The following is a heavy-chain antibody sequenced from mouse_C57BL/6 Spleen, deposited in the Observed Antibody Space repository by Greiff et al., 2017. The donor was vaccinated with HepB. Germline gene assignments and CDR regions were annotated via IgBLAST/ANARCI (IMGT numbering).Heavy chain of an antibody. CDR2: ISDGGSYT. CDR3: ARDHYDYDRGYFDY. J-gene: IGHJ2*01. CDR1: GFTFSSYA. Sequence: EVQGVESGGGLVKPGGSLKLSCAASGFTFSSYAMSWVRQTPEKRLEWVATISDGGSYTYYPDNVKGRFTISRDNAKNNLYLQMSHLKSEDTAMYYCARDHYDYDRGYFDYWGQGTTLTVSS. V-gene: IGHV5-4*01. D-gene: IGHD2-4*01.